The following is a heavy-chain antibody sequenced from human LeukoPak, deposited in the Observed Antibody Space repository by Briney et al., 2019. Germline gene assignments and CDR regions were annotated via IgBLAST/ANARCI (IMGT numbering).Heavy chain of an antibody. CDR1: GYTFTGYG. V-gene: IGHV1-18*01. Sequence: ASVKVSCKASGYTFTGYGISWVRQAPGRGLEWMGWISAYNGNTNYAQKLQGRVTMTTDTSTSTAYMELRSLRSDDTAVYYCARGIETATIGPWGYWGQGTLVTVSS. J-gene: IGHJ4*02. CDR2: ISAYNGNT. D-gene: IGHD5-24*01. CDR3: ARGIETATIGPWGY.